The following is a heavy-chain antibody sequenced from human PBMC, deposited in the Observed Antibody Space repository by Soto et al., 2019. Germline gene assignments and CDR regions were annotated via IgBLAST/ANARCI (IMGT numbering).Heavy chain of an antibody. CDR1: GGSISSGGYS. J-gene: IGHJ4*02. CDR3: ARASTTVTTLDY. Sequence: QLQLQESGSGLVKPSQTLSLTCAVSGGSISSGGYSWSWIRQPPGKGLEWIGYIYHSGSTYYNPSLKRRVPLSVDRSKSQFSLKLSSVTAADTAVYYCARASTTVTTLDYWGQGTLVTVSS. V-gene: IGHV4-30-2*01. D-gene: IGHD4-17*01. CDR2: IYHSGST.